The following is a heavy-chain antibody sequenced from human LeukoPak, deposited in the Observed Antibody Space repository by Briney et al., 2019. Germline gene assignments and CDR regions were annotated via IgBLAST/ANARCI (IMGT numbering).Heavy chain of an antibody. Sequence: SETLSLTCTVSGGSISSYYWSWIRQPAGKGLEWIGEINHSGSTNYNPSLKSRVTISVDTSKNQFSLKLSSVTAADTAVYYCARGTWSGYYSHFDYWGQGTLVTVSS. CDR1: GGSISSYY. J-gene: IGHJ4*02. D-gene: IGHD3-3*01. V-gene: IGHV4-34*01. CDR3: ARGTWSGYYSHFDY. CDR2: INHSGST.